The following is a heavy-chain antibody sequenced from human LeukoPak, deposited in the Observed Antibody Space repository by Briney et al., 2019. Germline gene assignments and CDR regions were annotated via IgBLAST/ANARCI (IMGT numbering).Heavy chain of an antibody. CDR3: ARDGRGFYSDY. CDR2: IKQDGSEK. Sequence: GGSLRLSCAASGFTFSSYWMSWVRQAPGKGLEWVANIKQDGSEKYYVDSVKGRFTVSRDNAKNSLYLQMNSLRAEDTAVYYCARDGRGFYSDYWGQGTLVTVSS. D-gene: IGHD2-15*01. V-gene: IGHV3-7*01. CDR1: GFTFSSYW. J-gene: IGHJ4*02.